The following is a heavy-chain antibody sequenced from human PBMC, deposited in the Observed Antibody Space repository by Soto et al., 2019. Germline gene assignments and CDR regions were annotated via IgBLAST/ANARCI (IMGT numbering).Heavy chain of an antibody. J-gene: IGHJ4*02. V-gene: IGHV4-59*12. CDR3: ARSVAVPGAHIDY. CDR1: GGSISGSC. D-gene: IGHD6-19*01. CDR2: VYYTGST. Sequence: SETLSLTCSVSGGSISGSCLSWIRQSPGKGLEWLGYVYYTGSTNYSPSLRSRVSISVDTSKNEFSLRLSSVTAADTAVYFCARSVAVPGAHIDYWGQGTQVTVSS.